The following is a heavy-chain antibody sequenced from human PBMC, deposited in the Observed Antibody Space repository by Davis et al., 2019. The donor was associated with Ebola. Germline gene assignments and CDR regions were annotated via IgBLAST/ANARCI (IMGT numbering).Heavy chain of an antibody. CDR2: ITVTSNYT. V-gene: IGHV3-21*01. Sequence: PGGSLRLSCAASGFTFSSYSMNWVRQAPGKGLEWVSSITVTSNYTYYADSVKGQFTISRDNAKNSLYLQMNSLRAEDTAVYYCARRNWFDPWGQGTLVTVSS. CDR1: GFTFSSYS. CDR3: ARRNWFDP. J-gene: IGHJ5*02.